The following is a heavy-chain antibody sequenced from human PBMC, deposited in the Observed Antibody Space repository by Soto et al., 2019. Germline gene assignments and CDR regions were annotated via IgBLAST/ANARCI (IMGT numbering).Heavy chain of an antibody. Sequence: QVQLVESGGGVVQPGRSLRLSCAASGFTFSSYAMHWVRQAPGKGLEWVAVISYDGSNKYYADSVKGRFTISRDNSKNTLYLQMNSLRAEVTAVYYCASDHILTGYYELDYWGQGTLVTVSS. CDR3: ASDHILTGYYELDY. CDR1: GFTFSSYA. V-gene: IGHV3-30-3*01. CDR2: ISYDGSNK. J-gene: IGHJ4*02. D-gene: IGHD3-9*01.